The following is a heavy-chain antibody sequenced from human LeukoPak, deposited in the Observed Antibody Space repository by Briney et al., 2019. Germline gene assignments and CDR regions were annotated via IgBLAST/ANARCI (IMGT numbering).Heavy chain of an antibody. CDR1: GGSISSYY. V-gene: IGHV4-59*12. J-gene: IGHJ4*02. CDR3: ARGGWELLSYLDY. D-gene: IGHD1-26*01. CDR2: IHYSGST. Sequence: SETLSLTCTVSGGSISSYYWSWIRQPPGKGLEWIGYIHYSGSTNYNPSLKSRVTISVDTSKNQFSLKLSSVTAADTAVYYCARGGWELLSYLDYWGQGTLVTVSS.